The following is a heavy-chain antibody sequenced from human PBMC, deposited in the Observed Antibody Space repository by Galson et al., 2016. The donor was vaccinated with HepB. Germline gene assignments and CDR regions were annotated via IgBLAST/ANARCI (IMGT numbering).Heavy chain of an antibody. CDR2: IKQEGNQE. J-gene: IGHJ4*02. D-gene: IGHD5-18*01. CDR1: GSPFSNYW. V-gene: IGHV3-7*04. Sequence: SLRLSCAASGSPFSNYWMNWVRQAPGKGLEWVANIKQEGNQEYYADSVKGRFTVSRDNARNSLYLQMNSLRGDDTAVYYCARAQWILARRAAYFDHWVQGILVTVSS. CDR3: ARAQWILARRAAYFDH.